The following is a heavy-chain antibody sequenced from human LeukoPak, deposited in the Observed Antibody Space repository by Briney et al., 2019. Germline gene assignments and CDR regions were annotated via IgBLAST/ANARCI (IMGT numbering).Heavy chain of an antibody. Sequence: PGGSLRLSCAASGFTFSSYRMNWVGQAPGKGLEGASSISRSSSFIYYADSGKGRFTISRDNAKNSLYLQMNSLRAEDTAVYYCARDCSSTSCYFGYGMDVWGQGTTVTVSS. CDR1: GFTFSSYR. D-gene: IGHD2-2*01. J-gene: IGHJ6*02. CDR2: ISRSSSFI. CDR3: ARDCSSTSCYFGYGMDV. V-gene: IGHV3-21*01.